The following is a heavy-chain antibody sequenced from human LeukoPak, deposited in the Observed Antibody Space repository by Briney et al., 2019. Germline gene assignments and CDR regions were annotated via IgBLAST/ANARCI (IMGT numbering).Heavy chain of an antibody. V-gene: IGHV1-24*01. CDR3: ARVNHRPIIKFFDY. Sequence: GASVKVSCKVSGYTLTELSMHWVRQAPGKGLEWMGGFDPEVGKTIYAQKFQGRVTMTEDTSTDTAYMELSSLRSEDTAVYYCARVNHRPIIKFFDYWGQGTLVTVSS. D-gene: IGHD1-14*01. CDR2: FDPEVGKT. J-gene: IGHJ4*02. CDR1: GYTLTELS.